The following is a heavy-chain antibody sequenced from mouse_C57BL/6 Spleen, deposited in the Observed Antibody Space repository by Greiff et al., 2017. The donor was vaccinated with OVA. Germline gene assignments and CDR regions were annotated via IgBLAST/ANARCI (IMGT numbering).Heavy chain of an antibody. CDR2: IDPSDSET. Sequence: QVQLQQPGAELVRPGSSVKLSCKASGYTFTSYWMHWVKQRPIQGLEWIGNIDPSDSETHYNQKFKDKATLTVDKSSSTAYMQLSSLTSEDSAVYYCARTGTSPFYYFDYWGQGTTLTVSS. D-gene: IGHD4-1*01. V-gene: IGHV1-52*01. CDR3: ARTGTSPFYYFDY. CDR1: GYTFTSYW. J-gene: IGHJ2*01.